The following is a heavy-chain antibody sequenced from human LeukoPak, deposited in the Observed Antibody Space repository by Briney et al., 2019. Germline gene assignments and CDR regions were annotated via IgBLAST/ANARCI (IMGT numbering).Heavy chain of an antibody. Sequence: ASVKVSCKASGYTFTGYYMHWVRQAPGQGLEWMGRINPNSGGTNYAQKFQGRVTMTRDTSISTAYMELSRLRSDDTAVYYCARDYTGLHYYDNSGYYGDYWGQGTLVTVSS. CDR3: ARDYTGLHYYDNSGYYGDY. D-gene: IGHD3-22*01. J-gene: IGHJ4*02. CDR1: GYTFTGYY. CDR2: INPNSGGT. V-gene: IGHV1-2*06.